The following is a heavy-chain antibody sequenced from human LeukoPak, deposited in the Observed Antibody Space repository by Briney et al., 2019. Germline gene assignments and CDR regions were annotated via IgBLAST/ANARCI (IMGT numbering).Heavy chain of an antibody. D-gene: IGHD4-23*01. CDR1: GYSISSGYY. CDR2: IYHSGST. Sequence: ASETLSLTCTVSGYSISSGYYWGWIRQPPGKGLEWIGSIYHSGSTYYNPSLKSRVTISVDTSKNQFSLKLSSVTAADTAVYYCARLFPTTVGGRPWGQGTLVTVSP. CDR3: ARLFPTTVGGRP. J-gene: IGHJ5*02. V-gene: IGHV4-38-2*02.